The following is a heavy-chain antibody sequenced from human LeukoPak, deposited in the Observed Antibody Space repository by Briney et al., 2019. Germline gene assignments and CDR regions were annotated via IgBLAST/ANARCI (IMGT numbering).Heavy chain of an antibody. CDR1: GFSFRRYA. Sequence: GGSLRLSCAASGFSFRRYAMNWVRQAPGRGLEWVAVISGPGPSTVYADSVKGRFTISRDNSKNTLYLQMNSLRAEDTAVYYCAKFLPTHIVVANYYFDYWGQGTLVTVSS. CDR3: AKFLPTHIVVANYYFDY. D-gene: IGHD2-21*01. J-gene: IGHJ4*02. CDR2: ISGPGPST. V-gene: IGHV3-23*01.